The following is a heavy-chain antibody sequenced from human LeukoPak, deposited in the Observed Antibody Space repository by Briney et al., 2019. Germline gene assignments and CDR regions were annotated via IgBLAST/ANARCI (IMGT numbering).Heavy chain of an antibody. V-gene: IGHV3-30*18. CDR2: ISYDGSNK. D-gene: IGHD6-25*01. J-gene: IGHJ4*02. CDR1: GFTFSSYG. Sequence: PGGSLRLSCAASGFTFSSYGMHWVRQAPGKGLEWVAVISYDGSNKYYADSVKGRFTISRDNSKNTLYLQMNSLRAEDTAVYYCAKEGHGSGLDYWGRGTLVTVSS. CDR3: AKEGHGSGLDY.